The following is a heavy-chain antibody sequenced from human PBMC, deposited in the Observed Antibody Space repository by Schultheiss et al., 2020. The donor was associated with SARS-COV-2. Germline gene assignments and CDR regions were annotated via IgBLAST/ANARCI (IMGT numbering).Heavy chain of an antibody. J-gene: IGHJ6*02. CDR2: ISSSGSTI. V-gene: IGHV3-11*01. CDR3: ATLRRSSWYRWNYYYGMDV. D-gene: IGHD6-13*01. Sequence: GGSLRLSCAASGFTFSDYYMSWIRQAPGKGLEWVSYISSSGSTIYYADSVKGRFTISRDNAKNSLYLQMNSLRAEDTAVYYCATLRRSSWYRWNYYYGMDVWGQGTTVTVSS. CDR1: GFTFSDYY.